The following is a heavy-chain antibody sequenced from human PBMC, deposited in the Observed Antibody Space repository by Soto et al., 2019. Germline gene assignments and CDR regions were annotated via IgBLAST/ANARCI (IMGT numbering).Heavy chain of an antibody. D-gene: IGHD3-9*01. Sequence: QVTLKESGPVLVKPTETLTLTCTVSGFSLSNARMGVSWIRQPPGKALEWLAHIFSNDEKSYSTSLKSRLTXSXDXXKSQVVLTMTNMDPVDTATYYCARDYDTLHYGMDVWGHGTTVTVSS. CDR3: ARDYDTLHYGMDV. CDR2: IFSNDEK. CDR1: GFSLSNARMG. J-gene: IGHJ6*02. V-gene: IGHV2-26*01.